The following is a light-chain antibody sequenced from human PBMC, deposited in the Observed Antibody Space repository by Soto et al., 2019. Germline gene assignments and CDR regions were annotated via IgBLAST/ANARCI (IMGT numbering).Light chain of an antibody. J-gene: IGLJ3*02. CDR3: ETWESNTQNWV. V-gene: IGLV4-60*02. CDR1: SGHSSYI. CDR2: LEGSGSY. Sequence: QSVLTQSSSASASLGSSVKLTCTLSSGHSSYIIAWHQQQPGKATRYLMKLEGSGSYNKGSGVPDRFSGSSSGADRYLTISNLQFEDEADYYCETWESNTQNWVFGGGTKLTVL.